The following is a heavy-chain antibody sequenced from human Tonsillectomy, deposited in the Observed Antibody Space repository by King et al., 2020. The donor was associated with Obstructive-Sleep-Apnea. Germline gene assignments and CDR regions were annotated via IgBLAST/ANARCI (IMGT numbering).Heavy chain of an antibody. Sequence: VQLQESGPGLVKPSETLSLTCRVSGGSIINSFWSWIRQPPGKGLVWIGYIYYNGSATYNPFLKSRVSMSVDTSKNQFSLELRSVTAADTAVYYCAREGGTSGNYWGQGTLVTVSS. CDR1: GGSIINSF. D-gene: IGHD1-1*01. CDR3: AREGGTSGNY. CDR2: IYYNGSA. V-gene: IGHV4-59*12. J-gene: IGHJ4*02.